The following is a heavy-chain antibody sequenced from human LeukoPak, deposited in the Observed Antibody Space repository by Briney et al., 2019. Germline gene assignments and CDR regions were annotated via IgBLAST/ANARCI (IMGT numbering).Heavy chain of an antibody. V-gene: IGHV3-64*02. CDR1: GFTFTNHS. D-gene: IGHD3-3*01. Sequence: RGSLRPSCAASGFTFTNHSIDWVRHASRKRLQYVSAIRPSGDRTWYTDSVKGRFTISRDNSKNTMYLQMGSLRPEDMGVYYCARAFRPASDPHDFYDFWGRGTTVTASS. CDR3: ARAFRPASDPHDFYDF. CDR2: IRPSGDRT. J-gene: IGHJ3*01.